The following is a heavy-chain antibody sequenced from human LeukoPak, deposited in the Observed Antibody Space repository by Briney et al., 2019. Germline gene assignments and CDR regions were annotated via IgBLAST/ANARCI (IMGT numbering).Heavy chain of an antibody. D-gene: IGHD6-13*01. CDR1: GGSISSGSYC. J-gene: IGHJ6*03. CDR3: ASSSWSRSYYYYYMDV. Sequence: SETLSLTCTVSGGSISSGSYCWSWIRQPAGKGLEWIGRIYTSGSTNYNPSLKSRVTMSVDTSKNQFSLKLSSVTAADTAVYYCASSSWSRSYYYYYMDVWGKGTTVTVSS. CDR2: IYTSGST. V-gene: IGHV4-61*02.